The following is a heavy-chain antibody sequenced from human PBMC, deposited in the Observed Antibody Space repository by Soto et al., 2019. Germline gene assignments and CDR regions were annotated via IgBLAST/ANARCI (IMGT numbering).Heavy chain of an antibody. Sequence: QLQLQESGPGLVKPSETLSLTCTVSGGSISSSSYYWGWIRQPPGKGLEWIGSIYYSGSTYYNPSLKSRVTISGHTSNNPFSLRLSSVSAADTAVYYCARHVGVVGAADDAFDSWGQGTMVTVSS. J-gene: IGHJ3*02. V-gene: IGHV4-39*01. CDR3: ARHVGVVGAADDAFDS. CDR2: IYYSGST. D-gene: IGHD2-15*01. CDR1: GGSISSSSYY.